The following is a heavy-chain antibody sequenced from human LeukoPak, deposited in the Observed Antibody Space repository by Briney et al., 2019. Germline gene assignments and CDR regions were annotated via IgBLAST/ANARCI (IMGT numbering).Heavy chain of an antibody. CDR2: MSYAGTT. V-gene: IGHV4-59*01. Sequence: SETLSLTCTVSGGSISSYYWSWIRQPAGKGLEWIGYMSYAGTTKHNPSLKSRVTISVDTSKNQVSMKLTSVSAADTAVYHCARDPAGSGWYDPWGPGTLVAVSS. CDR3: ARDPAGSGWYDP. CDR1: GGSISSYY. D-gene: IGHD1-26*01. J-gene: IGHJ5*02.